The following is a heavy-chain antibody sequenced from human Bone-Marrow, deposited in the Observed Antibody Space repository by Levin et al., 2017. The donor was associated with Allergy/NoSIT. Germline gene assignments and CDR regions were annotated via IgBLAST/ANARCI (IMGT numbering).Heavy chain of an antibody. J-gene: IGHJ4*02. Sequence: SQTLSLTCSVSGGSVHSDGFFWTWIRQSPGKGLEWIGYVYYTGSTNYNPSLKSRLTMSIDTSKNEFSLRLHSVTAADTAIYYCASQHCATAACSVLLCDFWGQGSLVTVSS. CDR2: VYYTGST. CDR1: GGSVHSDGFF. D-gene: IGHD2-15*01. V-gene: IGHV4-61*08. CDR3: ASQHCATAACSVLLCDF.